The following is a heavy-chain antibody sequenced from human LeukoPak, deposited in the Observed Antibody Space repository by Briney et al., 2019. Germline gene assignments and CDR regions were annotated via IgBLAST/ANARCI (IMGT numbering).Heavy chain of an antibody. J-gene: IGHJ4*02. CDR3: ARDMGATGWYTFDY. V-gene: IGHV6-1*01. Sequence: SQTLSVTCAISGDSVSSKNGAWNWIRQSPSRGLEWLGRTYYRSKWYNDYAEFIQGRITINPDTSKNQFSLQLNSVTPEDTAVYFCARDMGATGWYTFDYWGQGTLVTVSS. CDR2: TYYRSKWYN. D-gene: IGHD6-19*01. CDR1: GDSVSSKNGA.